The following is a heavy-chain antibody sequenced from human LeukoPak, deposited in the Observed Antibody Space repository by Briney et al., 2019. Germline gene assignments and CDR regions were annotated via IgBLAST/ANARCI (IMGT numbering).Heavy chain of an antibody. J-gene: IGHJ4*02. D-gene: IGHD3-10*01. V-gene: IGHV3-9*01. CDR3: AKGSGAIPRYFDY. Sequence: GGSLRLSCAASGFTFDDYAMHWVRHAPGKGLEWVSGISWNSGSIGYADSVKGRFTISRDNSKNTLYLQMNSLRAEDTAVYYCAKGSGAIPRYFDYWGQGTLVTVSS. CDR1: GFTFDDYA. CDR2: ISWNSGSI.